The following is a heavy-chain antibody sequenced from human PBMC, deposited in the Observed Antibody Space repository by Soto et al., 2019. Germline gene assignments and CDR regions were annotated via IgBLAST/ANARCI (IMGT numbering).Heavy chain of an antibody. V-gene: IGHV3-23*01. D-gene: IGHD7-27*01. CDR2: ISSGATTT. CDR1: GFTFSAYA. Sequence: GGSLRLSCAASGFTFSAYAMSWVRQAPGKGLDWVSGISSGATTTYYADSVKGRFTVSRDKSRSIVYLEMKGLRVEDTALYYCVTGETTYYHWGQGALVTVSS. J-gene: IGHJ4*02. CDR3: VTGETTYYH.